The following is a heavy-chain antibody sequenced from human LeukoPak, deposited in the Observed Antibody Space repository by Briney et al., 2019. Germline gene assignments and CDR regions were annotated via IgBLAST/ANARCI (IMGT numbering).Heavy chain of an antibody. CDR3: AKTTAGYSSGRYPGWPVDY. CDR1: GFTFGSYA. Sequence: GSLRLSCAASGFTFGSYAMYWVRQAPGKGLEWVSGISGSGGSTFYADSVKGRFTISRDNSENTVYLQMNSLRADDTAVYYCAKTTAGYSSGRYPGWPVDYWGQGTLVTVSS. V-gene: IGHV3-23*01. D-gene: IGHD6-19*01. CDR2: ISGSGGST. J-gene: IGHJ4*02.